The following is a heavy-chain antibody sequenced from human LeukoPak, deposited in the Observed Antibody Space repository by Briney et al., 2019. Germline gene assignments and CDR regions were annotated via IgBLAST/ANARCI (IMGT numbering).Heavy chain of an antibody. CDR1: GSTFRNHA. V-gene: IGHV3-30*04. J-gene: IGHJ6*03. D-gene: IGHD3-10*01. CDR2: ISHDGGND. Sequence: GGSLRLSCAASGSTFRNHAIHWVRQAPGKGLEWVTVISHDGGNDYYRDSVKGRFTISRDNSKNTVLLQMNSLSPDDPAIYYCVGSPTYYYMDVWGKGTTVTVSS. CDR3: VGSPTYYYMDV.